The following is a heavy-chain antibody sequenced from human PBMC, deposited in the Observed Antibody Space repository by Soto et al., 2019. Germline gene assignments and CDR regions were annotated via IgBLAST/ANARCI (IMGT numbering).Heavy chain of an antibody. D-gene: IGHD2-8*01. V-gene: IGHV3-23*01. J-gene: IGHJ4*02. CDR3: AKDKNGALDN. CDR1: GFAFSTYA. Sequence: EVQLLESGGGLVQPGGSLRLSCAASGFAFSTYAMSWVRQAPGKGLEWVSTITPSGGSTYYADFVKGRFTISRDNSKNTLYLQMHSLRAEDTALYYCAKDKNGALDNWGQGTQVTVSS. CDR2: ITPSGGST.